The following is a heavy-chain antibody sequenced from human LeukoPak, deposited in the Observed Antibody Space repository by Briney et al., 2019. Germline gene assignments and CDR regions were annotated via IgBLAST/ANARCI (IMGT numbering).Heavy chain of an antibody. J-gene: IGHJ4*02. CDR1: GGCISPYY. CDR2: ISYSGST. CDR3: ARAGSYRLTTTL. D-gene: IGHD4-17*01. V-gene: IGHV4-59*01. Sequence: SETLSLTCTVSGGCISPYYWIWIRQPPGKGLEWIGYISYSGSTSFNPSLKSRVTISIHTSTNQLSLALSSVTAADTAVYYCARAGSYRLTTTLWGQGTLVAVSS.